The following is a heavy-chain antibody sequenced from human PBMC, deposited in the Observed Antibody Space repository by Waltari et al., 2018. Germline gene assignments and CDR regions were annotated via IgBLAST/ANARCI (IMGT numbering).Heavy chain of an antibody. V-gene: IGHV4-34*01. D-gene: IGHD5-12*01. CDR1: GGSFSGYY. CDR3: ARHWGVPGNSARTRAFDY. Sequence: QVQLQQWGAGLLKPSETLSLTCAVYGGSFSGYYWSWIRQPPGKGLEWIGEINHSGRTTATPSLKRRVTISVDTSKNQFALKLSSVTAADTAVYYCARHWGVPGNSARTRAFDYWGQGTLVTVSS. CDR2: INHSGRT. J-gene: IGHJ4*02.